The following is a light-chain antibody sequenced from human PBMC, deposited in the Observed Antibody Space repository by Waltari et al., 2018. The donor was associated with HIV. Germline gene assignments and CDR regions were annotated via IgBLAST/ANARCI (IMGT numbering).Light chain of an antibody. J-gene: IGKJ5*01. CDR3: QQYFNYPLT. CDR2: GAS. V-gene: IGKV1-8*01. Sequence: AIRLPQSPSSLSASPGDRVTITFRPGQDISTCLAWFQQKPGEAPHLLTYGASSLENGVPSRFSGSGSGTNFSNTISCLQSEDLATYFCQQYFNYPLTFGQGTRLDIK. CDR1: QDISTC.